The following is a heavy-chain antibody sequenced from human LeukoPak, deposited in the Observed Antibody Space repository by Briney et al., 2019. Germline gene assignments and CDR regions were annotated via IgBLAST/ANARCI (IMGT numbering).Heavy chain of an antibody. Sequence: PGGSLRLSCVASGLTIGNYAMSWVRQAPGKGLELVAIISGSGTDINYADSVKGRFTISRDNPKNTLCLQMHSLQADDTAVYFCAKGGRYCSSLKCYLPLAGRDYLFESWGQGTLVTVAS. D-gene: IGHD6-13*01. J-gene: IGHJ4*02. V-gene: IGHV3-23*01. CDR3: AKGGRYCSSLKCYLPLAGRDYLFES. CDR1: GLTIGNYA. CDR2: ISGSGTDI.